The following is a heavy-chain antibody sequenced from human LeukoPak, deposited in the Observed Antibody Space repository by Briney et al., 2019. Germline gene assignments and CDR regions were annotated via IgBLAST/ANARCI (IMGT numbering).Heavy chain of an antibody. V-gene: IGHV3-23*01. D-gene: IGHD1-7*01. CDR1: GFTFSSYA. CDR3: AKDLVAAYNWNFLPDPTLDY. Sequence: TGGSLRLSCAASGFTFSSYAMSWVRQAPGKGLEWVSAISGSGGSTYYADSVKGRLTISRDNSKNTLYLQMNSLRAEDTAVYYCAKDLVAAYNWNFLPDPTLDYWGQGTLVTVSS. CDR2: ISGSGGST. J-gene: IGHJ4*02.